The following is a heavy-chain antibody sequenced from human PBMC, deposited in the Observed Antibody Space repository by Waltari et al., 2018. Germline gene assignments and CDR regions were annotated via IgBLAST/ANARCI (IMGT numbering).Heavy chain of an antibody. Sequence: QVQLQESGPGLVKPSETLSLTCTVSGGSISSYYWSWIRQPPGKGLEWIGYIYTSGSTNYNPSLKSRVTVSVDTSKNQFSLKLSSVTAADTAVYYCARWYYYGSGSLNPYMDVWGKGTTVTVSS. J-gene: IGHJ6*03. CDR2: IYTSGST. CDR1: GGSISSYY. V-gene: IGHV4-4*09. D-gene: IGHD3-10*01. CDR3: ARWYYYGSGSLNPYMDV.